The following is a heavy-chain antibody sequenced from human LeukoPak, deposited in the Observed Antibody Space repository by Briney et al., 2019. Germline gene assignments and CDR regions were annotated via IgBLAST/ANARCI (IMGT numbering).Heavy chain of an antibody. Sequence: GGSLRLSCAASGFTFSSYAMSWVRQAPGKGLEWVSAISGSGGGTIYADSVKGRFTISRDNSKNTLYMQMNNLRVEDTAVYYCAKEVRTSSWYREEFDYWGQGALVTVSS. V-gene: IGHV3-23*01. CDR1: GFTFSSYA. D-gene: IGHD6-13*01. CDR3: AKEVRTSSWYREEFDY. J-gene: IGHJ4*02. CDR2: ISGSGGGT.